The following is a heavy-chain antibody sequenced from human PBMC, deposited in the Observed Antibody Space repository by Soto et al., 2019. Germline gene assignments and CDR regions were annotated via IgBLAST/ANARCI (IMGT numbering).Heavy chain of an antibody. D-gene: IGHD3-22*01. CDR1: GYTVTSYG. Sequence: APVKVACTASGYTVTSYGISSVRQAPGQGLEWMGWISAYNGNTNYAQKLQGRVTMTTDTSTSTAYMELRSLRSDDTAVYYCARSSGYYDSSGYYLANWFDPWGQGSLVTVSS. CDR2: ISAYNGNT. J-gene: IGHJ5*02. V-gene: IGHV1-18*04. CDR3: ARSSGYYDSSGYYLANWFDP.